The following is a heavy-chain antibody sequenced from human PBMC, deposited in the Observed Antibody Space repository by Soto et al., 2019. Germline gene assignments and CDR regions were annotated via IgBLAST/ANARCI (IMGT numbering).Heavy chain of an antibody. CDR1: GYTFTSYG. Sequence: ASVKVSCKASGYTFTSYGISWVRQAPGQGLEWMGWISAYNGNTNYAQKLQGRVTMTTDTSTSTAYMELRSLRSDDTAVYYCARDDSSGPYVDYFDYWGQGTLVTVSS. J-gene: IGHJ4*02. CDR2: ISAYNGNT. V-gene: IGHV1-18*01. D-gene: IGHD3-22*01. CDR3: ARDDSSGPYVDYFDY.